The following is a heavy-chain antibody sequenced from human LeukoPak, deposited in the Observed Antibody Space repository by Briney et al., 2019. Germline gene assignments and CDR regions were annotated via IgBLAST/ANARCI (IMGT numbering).Heavy chain of an antibody. D-gene: IGHD6-13*01. CDR1: GVAFTSSA. Sequence: SVRLSCTASGVAFTSSAMQWVRRARGQRHEWRGWIVVGSGNTNYAQKFQERVTITRDMSTSTAYMELSSLRSEDTAVYYCAAQSIAAAGMDYWGQGTLVTVSS. CDR3: AAQSIAAAGMDY. CDR2: IVVGSGNT. J-gene: IGHJ4*02. V-gene: IGHV1-58*02.